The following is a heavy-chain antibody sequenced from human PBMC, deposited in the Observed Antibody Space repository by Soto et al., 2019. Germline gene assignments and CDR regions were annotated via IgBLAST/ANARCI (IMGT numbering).Heavy chain of an antibody. CDR1: GVSVRRTGVE. CDR3: VHGSSSRHHAADV. V-gene: IGHV2-5*02. J-gene: IGHJ6*02. D-gene: IGHD6-6*01. CDR2: IYWDADE. Sequence: QITLKASGPAQVRATQTLPLTCSDSGVSVRRTGVEVAWIRQPPGKALEWLGLIYWDADERYRPSLKNRLTITKDTSKNKVVLTMTNMGHMDTRTDYCVHGSSSRHHAADVWGQGTSVTVSS.